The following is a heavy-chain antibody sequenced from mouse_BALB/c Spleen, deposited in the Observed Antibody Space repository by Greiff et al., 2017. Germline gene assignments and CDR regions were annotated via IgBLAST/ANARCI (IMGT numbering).Heavy chain of an antibody. J-gene: IGHJ4*01. CDR1: GFSLTSYG. CDR2: IWSDGST. D-gene: IGHD2-3*01. CDR3: ARLRGYYDYAMDY. V-gene: IGHV2-6-2*01. Sequence: QVQLQQSGPDLVAPSQSLSITCTVSGFSLTSYGVHWVRQPPGKGLEWLVVIWSDGSTTYNSALKSRLSISKDNSKSQVFLKMNSLQTDDTAMYYCARLRGYYDYAMDYWGQGTSVTVSS.